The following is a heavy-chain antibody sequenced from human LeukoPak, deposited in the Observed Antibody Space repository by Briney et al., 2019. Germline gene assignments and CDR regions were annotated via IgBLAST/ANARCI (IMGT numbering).Heavy chain of an antibody. D-gene: IGHD2-2*01. Sequence: SGPTLVEPTETLTLTCTFSGFSLSTSGVGVAWMRQPPGKALEWLALIYWNNDKRYNPSLKTRLTINKDTSKNQVVLTMTYMGPTDTATYFCAHRVGDGASWDGGRYDYWGQGILATVS. CDR3: AHRVGDGASWDGGRYDY. J-gene: IGHJ4*02. CDR2: IYWNNDK. V-gene: IGHV2-5*01. CDR1: GFSLSTSGVG.